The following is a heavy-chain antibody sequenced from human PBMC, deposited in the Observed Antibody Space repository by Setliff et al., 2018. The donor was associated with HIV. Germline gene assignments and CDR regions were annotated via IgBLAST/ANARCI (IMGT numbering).Heavy chain of an antibody. CDR2: ITGSGDNT. CDR1: GFTFSSCA. Sequence: PGGSLRLSCAASGFTFSSCAMSWVRQAPGKGLEWVASITGSGDNTNYADPVKGRFTISRDNSQNTLYLQMSSLRAEDTAVYYCAREIYDGSGHFLDYWGQGTLVTVSS. J-gene: IGHJ4*02. CDR3: AREIYDGSGHFLDY. D-gene: IGHD3-22*01. V-gene: IGHV3-23*01.